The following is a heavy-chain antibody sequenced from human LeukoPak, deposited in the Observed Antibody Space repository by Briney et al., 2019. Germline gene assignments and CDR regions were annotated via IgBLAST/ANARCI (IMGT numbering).Heavy chain of an antibody. V-gene: IGHV1-2*02. J-gene: IGHJ3*02. D-gene: IGHD3-3*01. CDR3: ARFRAYDFWSGYYALDAFDI. CDR2: INPNSGGT. Sequence: ASVKVSCKASGYTFTGYYMHWVRQAPGQGLEWMGWINPNSGGTNYAQKFQGRVTMARDTSISTAYMELSRLRSDDTAVYYCARFRAYDFWSGYYALDAFDIWGQGTMVTVSS. CDR1: GYTFTGYY.